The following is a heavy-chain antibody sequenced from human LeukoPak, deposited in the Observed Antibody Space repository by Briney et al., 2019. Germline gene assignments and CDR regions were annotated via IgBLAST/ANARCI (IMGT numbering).Heavy chain of an antibody. D-gene: IGHD5-18*01. CDR3: ARLLDTAMVIWEQSSLHY. V-gene: IGHV1-2*02. Sequence: ASVKVSCKASGYTFTGYYMHWVRQAPGQGLEWMGWINPNSGGTNYAQKFQGRVTMTRDTSISTAYMELSRLRSDDTAVYYCARLLDTAMVIWEQSSLHYWGQGTLVTVSS. CDR2: INPNSGGT. CDR1: GYTFTGYY. J-gene: IGHJ4*02.